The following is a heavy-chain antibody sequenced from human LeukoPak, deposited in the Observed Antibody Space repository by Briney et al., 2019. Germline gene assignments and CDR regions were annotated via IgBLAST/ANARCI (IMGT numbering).Heavy chain of an antibody. CDR2: ISSDGTST. D-gene: IGHD1-14*01. V-gene: IGHV3-74*01. Sequence: GGSLRLSCAASGFTFSTYWMHWVRQAPGKGLVWVSRISSDGTSTIYADSVKGRFTISRDNAKNTLYLQMNSLRAEDTAVYYCASGLPPGIIDYWGQGTLVTVSS. CDR1: GFTFSTYW. CDR3: ASGLPPGIIDY. J-gene: IGHJ4*02.